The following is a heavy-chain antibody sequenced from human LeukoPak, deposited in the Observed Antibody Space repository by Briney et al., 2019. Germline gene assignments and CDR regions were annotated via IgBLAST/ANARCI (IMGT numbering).Heavy chain of an antibody. CDR3: ARGAGGIPLYFFDS. V-gene: IGHV1-18*01. Sequence: GASVKVSCKASGYTFTSYGISWVRQAPGQGLEWMGWISVYNGNTNYAQKLQGRVTMTTDTSTSTAYMELRSLRSDDTAVYYCARGAGGIPLYFFDSWGHGTLVTVSS. D-gene: IGHD3-16*01. CDR1: GYTFTSYG. CDR2: ISVYNGNT. J-gene: IGHJ4*01.